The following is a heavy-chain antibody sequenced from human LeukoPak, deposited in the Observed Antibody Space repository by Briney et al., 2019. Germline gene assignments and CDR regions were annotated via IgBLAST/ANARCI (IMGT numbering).Heavy chain of an antibody. D-gene: IGHD2-2*01. CDR2: ISYDGRNK. Sequence: GGSLRLSCATSGFTFSLYAMHWVRQAPGKGLEWVAVISYDGRNKHYPDSVKGRFTISRDISTDTLWLQMDSLRTEDTAVYYCAKGPLRGTAAAIDYWGQGTLVTVSS. CDR1: GFTFSLYA. J-gene: IGHJ4*02. CDR3: AKGPLRGTAAAIDY. V-gene: IGHV3-30*04.